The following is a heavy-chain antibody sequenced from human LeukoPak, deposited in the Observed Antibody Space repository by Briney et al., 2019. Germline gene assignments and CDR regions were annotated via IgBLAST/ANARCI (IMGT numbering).Heavy chain of an antibody. CDR3: VSCVAVAGSDAFDI. J-gene: IGHJ3*02. D-gene: IGHD6-19*01. CDR1: GLTFSSYW. CDR2: IHSDGSTT. V-gene: IGHV3-74*01. Sequence: PGGSLRLSCEASGLTFSSYWMHWVRQAPGKGLVWVSRIHSDGSTTSYADSVKGRFTISRDNAKNTLYLQMNSLRVEDTAVYYCVSCVAVAGSDAFDIWGQGTMDTVSS.